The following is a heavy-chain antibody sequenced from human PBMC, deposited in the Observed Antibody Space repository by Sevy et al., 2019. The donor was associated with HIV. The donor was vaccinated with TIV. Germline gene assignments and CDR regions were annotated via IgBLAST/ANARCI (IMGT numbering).Heavy chain of an antibody. CDR1: GFTFSSYW. V-gene: IGHV3-7*01. Sequence: GGSLRLSCAASGFTFSSYWMSWVRQAPGKGLEWVANIKPDGGDGNYVRSVAGRFTISRDNAKNSVYLRMDSLRVEDTAVYYCARDLHWASNSWGQGILVTVSS. CDR3: ARDLHWASNS. J-gene: IGHJ4*02. D-gene: IGHD7-27*01. CDR2: IKPDGGDG.